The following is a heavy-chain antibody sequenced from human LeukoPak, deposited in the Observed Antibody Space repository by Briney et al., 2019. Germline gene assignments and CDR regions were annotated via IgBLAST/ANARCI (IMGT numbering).Heavy chain of an antibody. V-gene: IGHV4-4*07. Sequence: SETLSLTRTVSGGSISSYFWSWIRQSAGRGLEWIGRIYTSGSTNYNPSLKSRVTISVDTSKNQFSLKLSSVTAADTAVYYCARALVGETEAFDIWGQGTMVTVSS. D-gene: IGHD1-26*01. CDR2: IYTSGST. CDR1: GGSISSYF. J-gene: IGHJ3*02. CDR3: ARALVGETEAFDI.